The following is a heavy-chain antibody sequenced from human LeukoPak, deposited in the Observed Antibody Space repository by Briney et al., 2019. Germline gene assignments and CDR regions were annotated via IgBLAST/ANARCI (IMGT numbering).Heavy chain of an antibody. V-gene: IGHV4-4*02. CDR1: GGSISSSNW. J-gene: IGHJ4*02. CDR2: IYHSGST. Sequence: SGTLSLTCAVSGGSISSSNWWSWVRQPPGKGLEWIGEIYHSGSTNYNPSLKSRVTISVDTSKNQFSLKLSSVTAADTAVYYCASSTPYSSSWYYFDYWGQGTLVTVSS. D-gene: IGHD6-13*01. CDR3: ASSTPYSSSWYYFDY.